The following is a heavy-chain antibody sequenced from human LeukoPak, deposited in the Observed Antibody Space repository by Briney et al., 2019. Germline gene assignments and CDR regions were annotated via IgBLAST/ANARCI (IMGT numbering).Heavy chain of an antibody. Sequence: PGGSLRLSCAASGFTFSSHSMNWVRQAPGKGLEWVSSISTSSIYIYYADSMKGRFTISRDNGKKSLYLQTNSLRAEDTAVYYCAKGYYYDSSGYYPFDYWGQGTLVTVSS. J-gene: IGHJ4*02. CDR2: ISTSSIYI. CDR3: AKGYYYDSSGYYPFDY. CDR1: GFTFSSHS. D-gene: IGHD3-22*01. V-gene: IGHV3-21*04.